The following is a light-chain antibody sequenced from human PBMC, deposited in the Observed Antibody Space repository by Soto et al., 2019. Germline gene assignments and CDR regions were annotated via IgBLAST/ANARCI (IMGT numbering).Light chain of an antibody. CDR3: QSYASSLSGSSV. V-gene: IGLV1-40*01. CDR1: SSNIGVGYD. J-gene: IGLJ2*01. Sequence: QSVLTQPPSVSGAPGQRVTISCTGSSSNIGVGYDVHWYQQLPGTAPKLLIYGNSKRHSGVPVRFSGSKSGTAASLSITGLEAEAEDDYYCQSYASSLSGSSVFGGGTKLTVL. CDR2: GNS.